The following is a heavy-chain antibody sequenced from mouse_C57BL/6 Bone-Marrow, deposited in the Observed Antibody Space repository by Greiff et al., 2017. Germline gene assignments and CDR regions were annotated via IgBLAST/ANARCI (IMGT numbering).Heavy chain of an antibody. CDR3: AKSPLYYDYDGSLDLAMDY. J-gene: IGHJ4*01. CDR1: GFSLTSYG. D-gene: IGHD2-4*01. CDR2: IWRGGST. Sequence: VKLMESGPGLVQPSQSLSITCTVSGFSLTSYGVHWVRQSPGKGLEWLGVIWRGGSTDYNAAFMSRLSITKDNSKSQVFFKMNSLQADDTAIYYCAKSPLYYDYDGSLDLAMDYWGQGTSVTVSS. V-gene: IGHV2-5*01.